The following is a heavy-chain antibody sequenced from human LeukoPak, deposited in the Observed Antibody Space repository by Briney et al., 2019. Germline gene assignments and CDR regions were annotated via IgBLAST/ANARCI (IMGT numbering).Heavy chain of an antibody. CDR3: ARDSHWSFDL. CDR2: IRSGDTI. J-gene: IGHJ2*01. V-gene: IGHV3-69-1*01. CDR1: GFIVSSNY. Sequence: GGSLRLSCAASGFIVSSNYMNCVRQAPGKGLEWVSYIRSGDTIYYADSVKGRFTISRDNAENSLFLQMNSLRDEDTALYYCARDSHWSFDLWGRGTLVTVSS.